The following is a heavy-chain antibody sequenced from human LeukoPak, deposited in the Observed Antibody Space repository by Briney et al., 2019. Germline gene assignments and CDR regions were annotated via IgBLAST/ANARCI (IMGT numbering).Heavy chain of an antibody. CDR1: GFTLSSYG. CDR2: ILYVGSNK. CDR3: AKDFLGGNSVCWF. V-gene: IGHV3-30*02. D-gene: IGHD4-23*01. J-gene: IGHJ5*01. Sequence: GSLRLSCAPPGFTLSSYGIHWVRPPPCRGREGVAFILYVGSNKYYADSLKGGFTLSTDNSMNTLYLHMNRLRANDTAAYYCAKDFLGGNSVCWF.